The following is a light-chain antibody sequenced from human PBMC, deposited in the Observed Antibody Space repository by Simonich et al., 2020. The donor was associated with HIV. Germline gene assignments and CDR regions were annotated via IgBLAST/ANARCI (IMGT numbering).Light chain of an antibody. J-gene: IGKJ3*01. Sequence: DIQMTQSPSSLSASVGDRVTITCRASKVISNSLSWYQQKPGKAPKLLLYAASRLESGVPSRFSGSGSGTDYTLTISSLQPEDFATYYCQQYYYTPLFTFGPGTKVDIK. CDR1: KVISNS. CDR2: AAS. V-gene: IGKV1-NL1*01. CDR3: QQYYYTPLFT.